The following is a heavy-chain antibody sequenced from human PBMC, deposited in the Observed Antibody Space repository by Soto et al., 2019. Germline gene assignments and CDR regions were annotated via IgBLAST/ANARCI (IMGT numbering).Heavy chain of an antibody. J-gene: IGHJ3*01. CDR2: IYYNGDT. CDR1: GGSVSSGNYF. Sequence: QLQLQESGPGLVKPAETLSLTCAVSGGSVSSGNYFWGWIRQPPGKGLEWIGNIYYNGDTYYSPSLTGRVTLSVDTAQPQFSLRLTSVPAAATAGYYCAGRLMGDCHQGHAFDFWGQGTWFTSSS. D-gene: IGHD3-16*01. V-gene: IGHV4-39*01. CDR3: AGRLMGDCHQGHAFDF.